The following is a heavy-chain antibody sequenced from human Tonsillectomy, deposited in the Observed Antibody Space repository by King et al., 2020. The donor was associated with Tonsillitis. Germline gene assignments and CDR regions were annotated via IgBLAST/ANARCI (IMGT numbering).Heavy chain of an antibody. CDR3: ARDLGWSFDY. V-gene: IGHV3-21*01. CDR2: ISSSSSYI. CDR1: GFTFSSYS. Sequence: VQLVESGGGLVKPGGSLRLSCAASGFTFSSYSMNWVRLAPGKGLEWVSSISSSSSYIYYADSVKGRFTISRDNAKNSLYLQMNSLRVEDTAVYYCARDLGWSFDYWGQGTLVTVSS. D-gene: IGHD3-16*01. J-gene: IGHJ4*02.